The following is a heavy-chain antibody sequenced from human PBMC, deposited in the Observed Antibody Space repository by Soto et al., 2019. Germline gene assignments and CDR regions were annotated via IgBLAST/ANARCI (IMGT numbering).Heavy chain of an antibody. V-gene: IGHV1-18*01. D-gene: IGHD3-9*01. Sequence: GASVKVSCKASGYTFTSYGISWVRQAPGQGLEWMGWISAYNGNTNYAQKLQGRVTMTTDTSTSTAYMELRSLRSDDTAVYYCARGGRYDILTGYFRSPAPHSMDVWGQGTTVTVSS. J-gene: IGHJ6*02. CDR3: ARGGRYDILTGYFRSPAPHSMDV. CDR1: GYTFTSYG. CDR2: ISAYNGNT.